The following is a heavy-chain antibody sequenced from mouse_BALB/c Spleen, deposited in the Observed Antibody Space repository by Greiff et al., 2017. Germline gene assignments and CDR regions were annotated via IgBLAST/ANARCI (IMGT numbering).Heavy chain of an antibody. V-gene: IGHV1-7*01. CDR1: GYTFTSYW. CDR2: INPSTGYT. J-gene: IGHJ4*01. D-gene: IGHD1-1*01. Sequence: QVQLQQSGAELAKPGASVKMSCKASGYTFTSYWMHWVKQSPGQGLEWIGYINPSTGYTEYNQKFKDKATLTADKSSSTAYMKLRSLTSEDSAVYYCARSWYYVGMDYWGQGTSVTVSS. CDR3: ARSWYYVGMDY.